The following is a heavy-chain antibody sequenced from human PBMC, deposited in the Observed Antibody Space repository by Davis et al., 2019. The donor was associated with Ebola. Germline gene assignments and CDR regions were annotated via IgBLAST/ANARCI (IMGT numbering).Heavy chain of an antibody. J-gene: IGHJ6*02. V-gene: IGHV3-23*01. Sequence: GESLKISCAASGFTFSSYAMSWVRQAPGKGLEWVSAISGSGGSTYYADSVRGRFTISRDNSKNTLYLQMNSLRAEDTAVYYCARGHYGMDVWGPGATVIVSS. CDR3: ARGHYGMDV. CDR1: GFTFSSYA. CDR2: ISGSGGST.